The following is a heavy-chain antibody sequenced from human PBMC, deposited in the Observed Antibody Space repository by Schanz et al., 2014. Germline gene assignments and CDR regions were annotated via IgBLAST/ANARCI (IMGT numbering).Heavy chain of an antibody. D-gene: IGHD6-25*01. Sequence: QVQLQESGPGLVKPSQTLSLTCTVSGGSIRSGTYYWSWIRQPAGKGLEWIGRIYSRGSSTYNPSLKSRVPITRDTPNTQSSLKLNSVTAADTAVYYCAREPLSGYNWFDPWGQGSLVNVSS. J-gene: IGHJ5*02. V-gene: IGHV4-61*02. CDR1: GGSIRSGTYY. CDR3: AREPLSGYNWFDP. CDR2: IYSRGSS.